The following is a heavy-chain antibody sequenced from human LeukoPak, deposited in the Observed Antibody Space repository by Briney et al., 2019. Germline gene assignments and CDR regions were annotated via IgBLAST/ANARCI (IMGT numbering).Heavy chain of an antibody. CDR2: ISGSGAST. J-gene: IGHJ4*02. Sequence: GGSLRLSCAASGFTFSSYAMSWVRQAPGKGLEWVSTISGSGASTYYADSVKGRFTISRDNPKNTLYLQMNSLRAEDTAVYYCAKVGVAGPFDYWGQGTLVTVSS. D-gene: IGHD6-19*01. CDR1: GFTFSSYA. CDR3: AKVGVAGPFDY. V-gene: IGHV3-23*01.